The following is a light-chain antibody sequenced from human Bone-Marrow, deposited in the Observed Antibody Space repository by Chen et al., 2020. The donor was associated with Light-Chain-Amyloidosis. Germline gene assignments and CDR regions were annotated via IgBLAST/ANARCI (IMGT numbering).Light chain of an antibody. V-gene: IGLV3-21*02. CDR2: DDS. Sequence: SYVLTQPSSVSVAPGQTATIACGGNNIGSTSVHWYQQTPGQAPLLAVYDDSDRPSGIPERGSGCNAGNTATLTISGDEAGDEADDYCQVWDRSSDRPVFGGGTKLTVL. CDR3: QVWDRSSDRPV. J-gene: IGLJ3*02. CDR1: NIGSTS.